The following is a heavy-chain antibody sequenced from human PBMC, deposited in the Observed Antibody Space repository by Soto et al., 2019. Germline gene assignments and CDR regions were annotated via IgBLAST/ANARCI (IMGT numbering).Heavy chain of an antibody. CDR3: AREAYCSSTSCYNYGMDV. V-gene: IGHV1-18*04. CDR1: GYTFTSYG. CDR2: ISAYNGNT. D-gene: IGHD2-2*02. Sequence: QVQLVQSGAEVKKPGASVKVSCKASGYTFTSYGISWVRQAPGQGLEWMGWISAYNGNTNYAQKLQGRVTMTTNTSTSTAYMELRSLRSDDTAVYYCAREAYCSSTSCYNYGMDVWGQGTTVTVSS. J-gene: IGHJ6*02.